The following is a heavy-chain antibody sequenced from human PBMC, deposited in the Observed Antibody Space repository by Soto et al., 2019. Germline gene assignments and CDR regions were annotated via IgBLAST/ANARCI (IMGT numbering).Heavy chain of an antibody. D-gene: IGHD3-16*02. V-gene: IGHV4-39*01. Sequence: SETLSLTCFVSGGSISSRGDYWVWIRQSPGKGLEWIGNIYYNGNAYYNPSFKSRCTISVDTSKNQFSLTLRSVTAADTAVYYCAKSGGIIVIPDYWGQGTRVTVSS. J-gene: IGHJ4*02. CDR1: GGSISSRGDY. CDR2: IYYNGNA. CDR3: AKSGGIIVIPDY.